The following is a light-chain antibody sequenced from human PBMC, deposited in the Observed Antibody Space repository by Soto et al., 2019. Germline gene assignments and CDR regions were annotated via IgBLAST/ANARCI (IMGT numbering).Light chain of an antibody. CDR1: GSDVGGNNY. CDR3: HSYVGNTNNVV. J-gene: IGLJ2*01. Sequence: QSALTQPPSASGSPGQSVTISCTGTGSDVGGNNYVSWYQQHPGKAPKLMIHEVNKRPSGVPDRFSGSKSGNTASLTVSGLQADDEADYYCHSYVGNTNNVVFGDGTKLTVL. CDR2: EVN. V-gene: IGLV2-8*01.